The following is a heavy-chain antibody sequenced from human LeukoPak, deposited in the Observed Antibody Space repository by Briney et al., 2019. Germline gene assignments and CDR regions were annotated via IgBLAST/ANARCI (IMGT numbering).Heavy chain of an antibody. Sequence: PGGSLRLSFAASGFTFSSYSMNWVRQAPGKGLEWVSSISSSSSYIYYADSVKGRFTISRDNAKNSLYLQMNSLRAEDTAVYYCARDLRALDAFDIWGQGTMVTVSS. CDR3: ARDLRALDAFDI. J-gene: IGHJ3*02. CDR1: GFTFSSYS. CDR2: ISSSSSYI. V-gene: IGHV3-21*01.